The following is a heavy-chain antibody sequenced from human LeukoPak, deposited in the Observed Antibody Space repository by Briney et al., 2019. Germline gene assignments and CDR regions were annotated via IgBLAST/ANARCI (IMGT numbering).Heavy chain of an antibody. D-gene: IGHD3-22*01. CDR1: GGSISSYY. CDR2: IYYSGST. Sequence: SETLSLTCTVSGGSISSYYWSWIRQPPGKGLEWIGYIYYSGSTNYSPSLKSRVTISVDTSKNQFSLKLSSVTAADTAVYYCARDYYDSSGYESGAFDIWGQGTMVTVSS. CDR3: ARDYYDSSGYESGAFDI. V-gene: IGHV4-59*01. J-gene: IGHJ3*02.